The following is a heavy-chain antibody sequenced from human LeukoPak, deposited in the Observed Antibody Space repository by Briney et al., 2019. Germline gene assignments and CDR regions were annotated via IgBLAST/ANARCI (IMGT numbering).Heavy chain of an antibody. Sequence: GGSLRLSCAVSGFTFSSYAMNWVRQAPGKGLEWVSSIITSGDYMFYAGSVKGRFTISRNTAKNSLYLQMSSLRDEDTAVYYCAREGTGAVDDAFDIWGQGTMVTVSS. D-gene: IGHD7-27*01. CDR1: GFTFSSYA. CDR3: AREGTGAVDDAFDI. CDR2: IITSGDYM. J-gene: IGHJ3*02. V-gene: IGHV3-21*01.